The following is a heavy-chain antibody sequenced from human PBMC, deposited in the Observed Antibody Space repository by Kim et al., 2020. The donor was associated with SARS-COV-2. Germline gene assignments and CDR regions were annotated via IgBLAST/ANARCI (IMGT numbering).Heavy chain of an antibody. V-gene: IGHV1-69*01. D-gene: IGHD6-13*01. CDR3: ARGRQSSSWGPYYYYGMDV. CDR1: GGTFSSYA. Sequence: VKVSCKASGGTFSSYAISWVRQAPGQGLEWMGGIIPIFGTANYAQKFQGRVTITADESTSTAYMELSSLRSEDTAVYYCARGRQSSSWGPYYYYGMDVWGQGTTVTVSS. J-gene: IGHJ6*02. CDR2: IIPIFGTA.